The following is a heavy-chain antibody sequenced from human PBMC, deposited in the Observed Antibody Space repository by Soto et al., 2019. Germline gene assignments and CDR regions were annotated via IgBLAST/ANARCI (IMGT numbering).Heavy chain of an antibody. Sequence: EVQLLESGGGLVQPGGSLRLSCAASGFTFTTYAMSWVRQAPGKGLEWVSTISAGGGSTYSADSVKGRFTISRDNSKNTLFLQVNSLTAEDTATYFCARDRAPDSSSWYGMDVWGQGTTVTVSS. D-gene: IGHD6-13*01. CDR2: ISAGGGST. CDR3: ARDRAPDSSSWYGMDV. J-gene: IGHJ6*02. V-gene: IGHV3-23*01. CDR1: GFTFTTYA.